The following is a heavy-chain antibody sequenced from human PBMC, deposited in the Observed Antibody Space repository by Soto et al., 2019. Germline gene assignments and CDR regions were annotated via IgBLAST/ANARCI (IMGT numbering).Heavy chain of an antibody. J-gene: IGHJ4*02. CDR2: ISNIGGT. CDR3: SVITEGY. CDR1: GFTFSNYG. D-gene: IGHD3-16*02. V-gene: IGHV3-23*01. Sequence: GGSLRLSCAASGFTFSNYGINWVRQAPGRGLEWVSGISNIGGTYYTDSVKGRSTISRDNSKNTMYLQMNSLRAEDTAVYYCSVITEGYWGQGILVTVS.